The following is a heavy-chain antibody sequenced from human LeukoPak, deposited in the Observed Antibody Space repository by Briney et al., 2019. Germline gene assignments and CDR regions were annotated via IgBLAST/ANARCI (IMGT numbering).Heavy chain of an antibody. Sequence: PGASVKVFCKASGYTFTNYGISWVRQAPGQGLEWMAWINVYNGKTYYAQNFQGRVTVTTDTSTSTAYMELGNLRSDDTAVYYCARDQGYYYDSTGYVFDSWGQGTLVTVSS. CDR2: INVYNGKT. D-gene: IGHD3-22*01. J-gene: IGHJ4*02. CDR3: ARDQGYYYDSTGYVFDS. CDR1: GYTFTNYG. V-gene: IGHV1-18*01.